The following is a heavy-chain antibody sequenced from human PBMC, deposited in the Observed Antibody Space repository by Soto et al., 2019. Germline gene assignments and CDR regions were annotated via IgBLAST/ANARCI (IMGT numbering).Heavy chain of an antibody. CDR3: ARDDCSGGNCYLDY. V-gene: IGHV1-18*01. Sequence: GASVKVSCKASGYTFTSYGISWVRQAPGQGLEWMGWISVYNGNTNYAQKLQGRVTVTTDTSTSTAYMELRSLRSDDTAVYYCARDDCSGGNCYLDYWGQGTLVTVS. CDR2: ISVYNGNT. J-gene: IGHJ4*02. D-gene: IGHD2-15*01. CDR1: GYTFTSYG.